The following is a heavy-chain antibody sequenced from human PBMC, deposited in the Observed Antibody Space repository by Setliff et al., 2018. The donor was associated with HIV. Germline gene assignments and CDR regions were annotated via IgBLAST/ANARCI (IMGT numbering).Heavy chain of an antibody. CDR2: ISSSSSYI. CDR1: GFTFSSYS. CDR3: ARTRGYSGYDSKLPHYYYYGMDV. J-gene: IGHJ6*02. V-gene: IGHV3-21*04. Sequence: GGSLRLSCAASGFTFSSYSMNWVRQAPGKGLEWVSSISSSSSYIYYADSVKGRFTISRDDSKNTLYLQMNSLRAEDTAVYYCARTRGYSGYDSKLPHYYYYGMDVWGQGTTVTVSS. D-gene: IGHD5-12*01.